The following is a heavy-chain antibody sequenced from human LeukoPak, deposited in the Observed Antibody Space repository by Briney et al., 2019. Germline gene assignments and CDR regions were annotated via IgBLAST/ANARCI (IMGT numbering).Heavy chain of an antibody. CDR1: GGSVSSGSYY. J-gene: IGHJ3*02. CDR2: IYYSGST. V-gene: IGHV4-61*01. Sequence: PSETLSLTCTVSGGSVSSGSYYWSWIRQPPGKGLEWIGYIYYSGSTNYNPSLKSRVTISVDTSKNQFSLKLSSVTAADTAVYYCARKDNKPGLGTFDIRGQGTMVTVSS. CDR3: ARKDNKPGLGTFDI. D-gene: IGHD5-24*01.